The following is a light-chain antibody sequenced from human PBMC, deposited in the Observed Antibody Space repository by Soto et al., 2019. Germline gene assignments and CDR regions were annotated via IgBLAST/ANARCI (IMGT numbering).Light chain of an antibody. CDR1: KSVSSS. J-gene: IGKJ2*01. Sequence: DIKMTKSPSTLSAFVGDRVTITCRASKSVSSSLAWYQQKPGKAPKLLIYDASTLESGVPSRFSGSGYGTEFTHTINSLQPGDFATYYFQQYESFSPYTFGQGTRLEI. V-gene: IGKV1-5*01. CDR2: DAS. CDR3: QQYESFSPYT.